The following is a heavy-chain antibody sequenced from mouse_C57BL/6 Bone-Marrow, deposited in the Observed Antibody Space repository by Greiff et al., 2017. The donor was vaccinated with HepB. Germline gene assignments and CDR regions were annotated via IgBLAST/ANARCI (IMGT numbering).Heavy chain of an antibody. Sequence: VQLQQSGAELVKPGASVKISCKASGYAFSSYWMNWVKQRPGKGLEWIGQIYPGDGDTNYNGKFKGKATLTADKSSSTAYMQLSSLTSEDSAVYFCARELRIYAMDYWGQGNSVTVSS. D-gene: IGHD1-1*01. J-gene: IGHJ4*01. CDR1: GYAFSSYW. CDR3: ARELRIYAMDY. V-gene: IGHV1-80*01. CDR2: IYPGDGDT.